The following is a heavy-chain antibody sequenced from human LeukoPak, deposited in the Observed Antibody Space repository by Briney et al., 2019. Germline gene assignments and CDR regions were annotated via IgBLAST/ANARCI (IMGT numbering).Heavy chain of an antibody. CDR3: IKEGPYYYYYMDV. CDR2: ISSDGIST. V-gene: IGHV3-74*01. CDR1: GFTFSSSW. J-gene: IGHJ6*03. Sequence: GGSLRLACAPSGFTFSSSWMAWVRQAPGKALVWVSRISSDGISTTYADSVQGRFTISRDNAKNTLYLQMNSLRAEDTAVYYCIKEGPYYYYYMDVWGKGTTVTVSS.